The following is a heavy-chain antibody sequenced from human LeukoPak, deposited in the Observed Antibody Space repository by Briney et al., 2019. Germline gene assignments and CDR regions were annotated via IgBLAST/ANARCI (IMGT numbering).Heavy chain of an antibody. CDR2: ISGSGGRT. Sequence: GGSLRLSCAASGITFSGYAMNWVRQAPGKGLEWVSGISGSGGRTYYADSVKGRFTISRDNSKNTLYLQMDSLRAEDTAVYHCATAFGSGSYYHVPWGQGTLVTVSS. J-gene: IGHJ5*02. CDR3: ATAFGSGSYYHVP. V-gene: IGHV3-23*01. CDR1: GITFSGYA. D-gene: IGHD3-10*01.